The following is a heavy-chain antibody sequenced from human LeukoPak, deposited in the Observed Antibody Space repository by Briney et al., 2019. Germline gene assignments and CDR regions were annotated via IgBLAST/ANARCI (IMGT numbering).Heavy chain of an antibody. V-gene: IGHV3-64*01. D-gene: IGHD5-18*01. J-gene: IGHJ4*02. CDR1: GFIFSNFA. CDR3: ARVSIQLWERFDY. Sequence: GGSLRLSCAASGFIFSNFAMHWVRQAPGKGLEYVAAISGNGGSTYHANSVKGRFTISRDNSKNTLYLQMGSLRAEDMAVYYCARVSIQLWERFDYWGQGTLVTVSS. CDR2: ISGNGGST.